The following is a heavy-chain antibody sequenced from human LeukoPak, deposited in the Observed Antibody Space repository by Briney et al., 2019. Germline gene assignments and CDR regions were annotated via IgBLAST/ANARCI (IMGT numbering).Heavy chain of an antibody. Sequence: GGSLRLSCAASGFTVSSNYMSWVRHAPGKGLEGVSGTYSACNTYYADSVKGRITHPSDNSKNTLYLQMNSLRAEDTAVYYCARARGYSYGLNYWGQGTLVTVS. J-gene: IGHJ4*02. V-gene: IGHV3-53*01. CDR2: TYSACNT. D-gene: IGHD5-18*01. CDR3: ARARGYSYGLNY. CDR1: GFTVSSNY.